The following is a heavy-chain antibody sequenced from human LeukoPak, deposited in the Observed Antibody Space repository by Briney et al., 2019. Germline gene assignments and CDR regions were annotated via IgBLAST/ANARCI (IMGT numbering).Heavy chain of an antibody. D-gene: IGHD6-13*01. Sequence: GGSLRLSCAASGFTFSSYAMSWVRQAPGKGLEWVSAISGSGGSTYYADSVKGRFTISRDNSKNTLYLQMNSLRAEDTAVNYCAKADGSSWYFDYWGQGTLVTVSS. CDR1: GFTFSSYA. CDR3: AKADGSSWYFDY. CDR2: ISGSGGST. J-gene: IGHJ4*02. V-gene: IGHV3-23*01.